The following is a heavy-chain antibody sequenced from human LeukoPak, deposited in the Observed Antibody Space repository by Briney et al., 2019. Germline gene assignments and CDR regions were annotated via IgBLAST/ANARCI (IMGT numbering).Heavy chain of an antibody. V-gene: IGHV3-30*04. CDR3: ARDRGVTVDY. J-gene: IGHJ4*02. CDR1: GFTFSSYP. CDR2: IWYGGSNK. D-gene: IGHD2-21*02. Sequence: GMSLRLSCAASGFTFSSYPMHWVRQAPGKGLEWVAVIWYGGSNKYYADSVKGRFTISRDNSKNTLYLQMNSLRAEDTAVYYCARDRGVTVDYWGQGTLVTVSS.